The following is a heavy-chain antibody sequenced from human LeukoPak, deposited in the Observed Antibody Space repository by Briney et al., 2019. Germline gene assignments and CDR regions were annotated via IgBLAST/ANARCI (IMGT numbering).Heavy chain of an antibody. J-gene: IGHJ4*02. CDR1: GYTFTSYD. CDR3: ARGRGPMVRGVIITIGSDY. Sequence: GASVKVSCKASGYTFTSYDINWVRQATGQGLEWMGWMNPNSGNTGYAQKFQGRVTMTRNTSISTAYMELSSLRSEDTAVYYCARGRGPMVRGVIITIGSDYWGQGTLVTVSS. D-gene: IGHD3-10*01. CDR2: MNPNSGNT. V-gene: IGHV1-8*01.